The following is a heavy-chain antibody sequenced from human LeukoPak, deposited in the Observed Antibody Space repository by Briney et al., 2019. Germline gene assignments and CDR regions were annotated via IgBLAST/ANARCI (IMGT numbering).Heavy chain of an antibody. CDR2: IYYSGST. CDR1: GGSISSSSYY. D-gene: IGHD1-14*01. CDR3: ARNHYGLYYYYGMDV. Sequence: SETLSLTCTVSGGSISSSSYYWAWIRQPPGKGLEWIGSIYYSGSTYYNPSLKSRVTISVDTSKNQFSLKLSSVTAADTAVYYCARNHYGLYYYYGMDVWGQGTTVTVSS. J-gene: IGHJ6*02. V-gene: IGHV4-39*01.